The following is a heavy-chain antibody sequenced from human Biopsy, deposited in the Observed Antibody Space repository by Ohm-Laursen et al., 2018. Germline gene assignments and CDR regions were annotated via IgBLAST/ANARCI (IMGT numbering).Heavy chain of an antibody. V-gene: IGHV1-69*06. CDR2: IIPIFKTT. J-gene: IGHJ5*02. CDR1: GGTFSASG. Sequence: GSSVKVSCKVIGGTFSASGISWVRLAPGHGLEFVGGIIPIFKTTHYAQSFQGRVTIVAGKSTSTAYMELSSLRSNDTAIYYCATVRGLVWFGELIAWGQGTLVTVSS. D-gene: IGHD3-10*01. CDR3: ATVRGLVWFGELIA.